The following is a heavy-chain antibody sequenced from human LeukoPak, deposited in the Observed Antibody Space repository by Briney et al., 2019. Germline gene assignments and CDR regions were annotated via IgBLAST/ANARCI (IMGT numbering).Heavy chain of an antibody. J-gene: IGHJ6*03. Sequence: GGSLRLSCAASGFTFSSYAMIWVRQAPGKGLEWVSTISGSDGSTYYADSVKGRFTISRDNSKNTLYVQMNSLRAEDTAIYYCTKGSPGFYYYMDVWGRGTTVTVSS. CDR2: ISGSDGST. V-gene: IGHV3-23*01. CDR1: GFTFSSYA. CDR3: TKGSPGFYYYMDV. D-gene: IGHD5-12*01.